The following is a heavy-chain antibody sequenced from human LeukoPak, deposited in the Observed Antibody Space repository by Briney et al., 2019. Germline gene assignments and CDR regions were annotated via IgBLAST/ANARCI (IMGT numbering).Heavy chain of an antibody. V-gene: IGHV1-69*13. D-gene: IGHD1-7*01. Sequence: SVKVSCKASGGTFSSYAISWVRQAPGQGLEWMGGIIPIFGTANYAQKFQGRVTITADESTSTAYMELSSLRSEDTAVYYCARDRITGTAGNAYDIWGQGTMVTVSS. CDR2: IIPIFGTA. CDR1: GGTFSSYA. J-gene: IGHJ3*02. CDR3: ARDRITGTAGNAYDI.